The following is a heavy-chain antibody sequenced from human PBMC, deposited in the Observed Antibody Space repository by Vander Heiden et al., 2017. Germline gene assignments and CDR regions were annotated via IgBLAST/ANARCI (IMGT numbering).Heavy chain of an antibody. V-gene: IGHV3-33*01. CDR2: IWYDGSNK. Sequence: QVQLVESGGGVVQPGRYLRLSCAASGFPFRSYGMHWVREAPGKGLEWVAVIWYDGSNKYYADSVKGRFTISRDNSKNTLYLQMNSLRAEDTAVYYCARAQVGYYYDSSGYAPFDYWGQGTLVTVSS. D-gene: IGHD3-22*01. CDR3: ARAQVGYYYDSSGYAPFDY. J-gene: IGHJ4*02. CDR1: GFPFRSYG.